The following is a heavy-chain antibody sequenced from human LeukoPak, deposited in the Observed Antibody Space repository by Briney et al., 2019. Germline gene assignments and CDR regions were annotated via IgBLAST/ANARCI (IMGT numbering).Heavy chain of an antibody. Sequence: GGSLRLSCAASGFTFSSYGMSWVRQAPGKGLEWVSAISGSGGSTYYADSVKGRFTISRDNSKNTLYLQMNSLRAEDTAVYYCAKDLWEQWLVVRLLTLGPMDVWGKGTTVTISS. CDR1: GFTFSSYG. CDR2: ISGSGGST. CDR3: AKDLWEQWLVVRLLTLGPMDV. D-gene: IGHD6-19*01. V-gene: IGHV3-23*01. J-gene: IGHJ6*04.